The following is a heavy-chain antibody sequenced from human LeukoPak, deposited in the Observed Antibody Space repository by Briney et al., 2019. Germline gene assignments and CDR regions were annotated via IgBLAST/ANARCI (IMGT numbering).Heavy chain of an antibody. CDR1: GFTFSSYS. J-gene: IGHJ3*02. Sequence: GGSLRLSCAASGFTFSSYSMNWVRQAPGKGLEWVSSIGSSSSYIYYADSVKGRFTISRDNAKNSPYLQMNSLRAEDTAVYYCARGKAPRDAFDIWGQGTMVTVSS. CDR2: IGSSSSYI. CDR3: ARGKAPRDAFDI. V-gene: IGHV3-21*01.